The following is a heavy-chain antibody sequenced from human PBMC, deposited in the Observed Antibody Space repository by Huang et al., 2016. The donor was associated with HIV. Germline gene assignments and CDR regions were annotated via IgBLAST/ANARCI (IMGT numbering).Heavy chain of an antibody. V-gene: IGHV1-69*13. Sequence: QVLLVQSGAEVRKPGSSVKVSCTAFGGTFSSYAISWVRQAPGQGLEGMGGINPSFGTANYTQKCQGRVTITVDESTNTGYMELTRLTSEDTAVYYCARTAYSYGFRQGYNWFDPWGQGTPVTVSS. D-gene: IGHD5-18*01. J-gene: IGHJ5*02. CDR2: INPSFGTA. CDR3: ARTAYSYGFRQGYNWFDP. CDR1: GGTFSSYA.